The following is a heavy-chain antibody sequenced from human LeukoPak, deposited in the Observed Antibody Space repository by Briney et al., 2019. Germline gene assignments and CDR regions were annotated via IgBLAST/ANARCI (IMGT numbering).Heavy chain of an antibody. CDR1: GFTFSSYS. V-gene: IGHV3-48*01. D-gene: IGHD4-17*01. Sequence: GGSLRLSCAASGFTFSSYSMNWVRQAPGKGLEWVSYISSSSSTIYYADSVKGRFTISRDNAKNTLYLQMNSLRAEDTAVYYCAREPDYDAFDYWGQGTLVTVSS. J-gene: IGHJ4*02. CDR2: ISSSSSTI. CDR3: AREPDYDAFDY.